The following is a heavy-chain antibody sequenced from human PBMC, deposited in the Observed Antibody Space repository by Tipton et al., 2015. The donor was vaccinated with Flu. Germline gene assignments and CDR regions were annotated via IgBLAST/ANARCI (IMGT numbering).Heavy chain of an antibody. CDR3: VCWGNDHSNWNG. V-gene: IGHV3-74*01. CDR1: GFTFSSHW. CDR2: INGDGSKT. D-gene: IGHD1-20*01. Sequence: SLRLSCAASGFTFSSHWMHWVRQAPGKGLVWVSRINGDGSKTTYADSVKGRFSISRDNAKNSLYLQMDSLRAEDTAVYYCVCWGNDHSNWNGWGQGTLVTVSS. J-gene: IGHJ4*02.